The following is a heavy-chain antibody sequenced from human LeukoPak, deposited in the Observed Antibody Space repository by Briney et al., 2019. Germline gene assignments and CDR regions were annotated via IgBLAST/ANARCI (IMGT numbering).Heavy chain of an antibody. CDR2: NYHTGST. D-gene: IGHD3-10*01. Sequence: KPSETLSLTCTVSGYSINSGYYWGWIRQPPGKGLEWIGSNYHTGSTYYNPSLKRPVTMSVDTSKNQFSLKLSSVTAADTAVYYCARALKLWFGELSDWGQGTLVTVSS. CDR3: ARALKLWFGELSD. J-gene: IGHJ4*02. CDR1: GYSINSGYY. V-gene: IGHV4-38-2*02.